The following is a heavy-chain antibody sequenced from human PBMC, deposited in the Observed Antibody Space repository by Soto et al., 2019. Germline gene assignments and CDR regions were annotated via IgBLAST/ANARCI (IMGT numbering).Heavy chain of an antibody. CDR3: ARVSSGWYYFDY. Sequence: AKTLSLTCTVSGGSVSSGSYYWSWIRQPPGKGLEWIGYMYNSGSTNYNPSLKSRVIISVDTSKNQFSLKLSSVTAADTAVYYCARVSSGWYYFDYWGQGTLVTVSS. V-gene: IGHV4-61*01. J-gene: IGHJ4*02. D-gene: IGHD6-19*01. CDR2: MYNSGST. CDR1: GGSVSSGSYY.